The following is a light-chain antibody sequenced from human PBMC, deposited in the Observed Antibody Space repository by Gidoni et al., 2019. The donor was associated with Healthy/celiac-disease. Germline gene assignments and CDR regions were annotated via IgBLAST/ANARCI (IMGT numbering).Light chain of an antibody. CDR1: QNIRSY. J-gene: IGKJ2*01. CDR3: QQSYSTPYT. V-gene: IGKV1-39*01. Sequence: DIQMTQSPSSLSAAVGDRVTITCRASQNIRSYVNWYQQKPGKPPNLLLYAASSLQSGVPSRFSGSGSGTDFTLTVSSLQPEDSATYYCQQSYSTPYTFGQGTKLEIK. CDR2: AAS.